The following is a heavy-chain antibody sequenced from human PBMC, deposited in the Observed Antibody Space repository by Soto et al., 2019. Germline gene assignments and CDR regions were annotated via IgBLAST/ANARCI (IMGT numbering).Heavy chain of an antibody. V-gene: IGHV3-23*01. D-gene: IGHD2-15*01. CDR1: GINFVNYA. Sequence: EVQLLESGGGLVQPGGSLRLSCAASGINFVNYAMTWVRQAPGKGLEWVSTITGRGGTTYYADSVKGRFTISSDNSKNTLFLHMNSLRVEDTALYYCAKGGSGPEFDYWCQGSLVTVSS. CDR3: AKGGSGPEFDY. CDR2: ITGRGGTT. J-gene: IGHJ4*02.